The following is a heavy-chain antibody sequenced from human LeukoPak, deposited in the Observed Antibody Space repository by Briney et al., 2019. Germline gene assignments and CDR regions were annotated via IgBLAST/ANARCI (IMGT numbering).Heavy chain of an antibody. V-gene: IGHV3-30-3*01. Sequence: GRSLRLSCAASGFTFSAFAMHWARQAPGKGLEWVAAISYDASNKYYAVSVRGRFTISRDNSRNTLFLQMNSLRADETAVYYCARGTTDIVAEISDAFDIWGQGTVVTVSS. J-gene: IGHJ3*02. CDR2: ISYDASNK. D-gene: IGHD5-12*01. CDR3: ARGTTDIVAEISDAFDI. CDR1: GFTFSAFA.